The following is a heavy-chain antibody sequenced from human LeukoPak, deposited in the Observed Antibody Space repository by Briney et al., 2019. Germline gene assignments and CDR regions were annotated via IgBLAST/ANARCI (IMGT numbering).Heavy chain of an antibody. CDR1: GFTFSSYA. CDR3: AKGLAAAGFPYYFDY. D-gene: IGHD6-13*01. CDR2: ISGSGGST. V-gene: IGHV3-23*01. J-gene: IGHJ4*02. Sequence: GGSLRLSCAASGFTFSSYAMSWVRQAPGKGLEWVSAISGSGGSTYYADSVKGRFTISRDNSKNTLYLQMNSLRAEDTAVNYCAKGLAAAGFPYYFDYWGQGTLVTVSS.